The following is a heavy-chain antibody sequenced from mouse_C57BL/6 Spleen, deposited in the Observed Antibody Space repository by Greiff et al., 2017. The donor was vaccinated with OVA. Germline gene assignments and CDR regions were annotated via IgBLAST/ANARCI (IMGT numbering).Heavy chain of an antibody. CDR1: GFTFSSYA. CDR2: ISDGGSYA. CDR3: ARDRGMGLLFDYAMGC. D-gene: IGHD2-3*01. V-gene: IGHV5-4*01. Sequence: EVKLVESGGGLVKPGGSLKLSCAASGFTFSSYAMSWVRQTPAKRLEWVATISDGGSYAYSPDNVKGRFTISRDNAKNNLYLQMSHLKSEDTAMYYCARDRGMGLLFDYAMGCWGQGTSVTVSS. J-gene: IGHJ4*01.